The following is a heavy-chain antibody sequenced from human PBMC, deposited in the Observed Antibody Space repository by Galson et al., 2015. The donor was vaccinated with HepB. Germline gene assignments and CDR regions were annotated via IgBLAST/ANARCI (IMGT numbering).Heavy chain of an antibody. V-gene: IGHV4-30-4*01. CDR3: ARAPSMTMVTSPGLGAFDI. CDR2: IYHSGYT. CDR1: GGSISSGAYY. D-gene: IGHD4-17*01. J-gene: IGHJ3*02. Sequence: TLSLTCTVSGGSISSGAYYWSWIRQPPGKGLEWIGYIYHSGYTYYNPSLKSRVTISVDTSKNQFSLKVRSVTAADTAVYYCARAPSMTMVTSPGLGAFDIWGQGTMVTVSS.